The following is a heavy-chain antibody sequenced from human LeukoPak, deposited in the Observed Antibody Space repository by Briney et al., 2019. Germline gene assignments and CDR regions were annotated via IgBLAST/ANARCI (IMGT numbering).Heavy chain of an antibody. CDR2: ISGSGGST. D-gene: IGHD2-15*01. J-gene: IGHJ4*02. Sequence: GGSLRLSCAASGFTFSSYAMSWVRQAPGKGLEWVSAISGSGGSTYYADSVKGRFTISRDNSKNTLYLQMNSLRAEDTAVYYCAKDVSRYCSGGSCYSGYDYFDYWGQGTLVTVSS. CDR3: AKDVSRYCSGGSCYSGYDYFDY. V-gene: IGHV3-23*01. CDR1: GFTFSSYA.